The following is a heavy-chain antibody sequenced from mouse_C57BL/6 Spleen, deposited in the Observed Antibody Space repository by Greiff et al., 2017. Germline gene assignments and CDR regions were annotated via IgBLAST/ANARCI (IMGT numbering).Heavy chain of an antibody. CDR3: ARWGDYDYDAMDY. CDR2: IYPGSGST. D-gene: IGHD2-4*01. V-gene: IGHV1-55*01. CDR1: GYTFTSYW. J-gene: IGHJ4*01. Sequence: VQLQQPGAELVKPGASVKMSCKASGYTFTSYWITWVKQRTGQGLEWIGDIYPGSGSTKYNEKFKSKATLTVDTSSSTAYMQLSSLTSEDSAVYYCARWGDYDYDAMDYWGQGTSVTVSS.